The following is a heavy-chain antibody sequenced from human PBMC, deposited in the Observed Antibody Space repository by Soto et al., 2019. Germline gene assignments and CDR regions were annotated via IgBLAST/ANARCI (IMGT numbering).Heavy chain of an antibody. D-gene: IGHD3-22*01. CDR3: ARPIPYDSRDY. J-gene: IGHJ4*02. Sequence: SETLSLTCTVSGGSISSSSYYWGWIRQPPGKGLEWIGSIYYSGSTYYNPSLKSRVTISVDTSKNQFSLKLSSVTAADTAVYYCARPIPYDSRDYWGQGTLVTVSS. CDR2: IYYSGST. V-gene: IGHV4-39*01. CDR1: GGSISSSSYY.